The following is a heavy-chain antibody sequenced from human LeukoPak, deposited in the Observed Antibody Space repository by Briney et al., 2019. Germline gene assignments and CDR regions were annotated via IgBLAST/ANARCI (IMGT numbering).Heavy chain of an antibody. V-gene: IGHV4-34*01. CDR3: ARVGLTSDY. CDR2: INHSGST. D-gene: IGHD3-9*01. CDR1: GGSFSGYY. Sequence: PSETLSLTCAVYGGSFSGYYWSWIRQPPGKGLEWIGEINHSGSTNYNPSLKSRATISVDTSKNQFSLKLSSVTAADTAVYYCARVGLTSDYWGQGTLVTVSS. J-gene: IGHJ4*02.